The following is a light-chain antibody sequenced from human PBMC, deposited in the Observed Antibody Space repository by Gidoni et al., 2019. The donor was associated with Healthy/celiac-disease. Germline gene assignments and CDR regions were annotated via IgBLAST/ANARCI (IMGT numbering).Light chain of an antibody. CDR2: AAY. CDR3: QQSYSTLYT. J-gene: IGKJ2*01. V-gene: IGKV1-39*01. Sequence: DIKMPPSPSSLSASVGDRVTITCRASQSISSYLNWYQQKPGKAPKLLIYAAYSLQSGVPSRFSGSGSGTDFTLTISSLQPEDFATYYCQQSYSTLYTFGQGTKLEIK. CDR1: QSISSY.